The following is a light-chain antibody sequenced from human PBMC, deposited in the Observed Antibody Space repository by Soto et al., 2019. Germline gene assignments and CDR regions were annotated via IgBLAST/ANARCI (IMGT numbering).Light chain of an antibody. J-gene: IGKJ3*01. CDR1: QSVNSN. CDR2: GAS. Sequence: EIMMTQSPVTLSVSPGERATLSCRASQSVNSNLAWYQQKPGQAPRLLIYGASTRATGIPASFIGNGSGTEFTLTASSLRPEDFAVYYCQQYNNWPFTFGPGTKVDI. CDR3: QQYNNWPFT. V-gene: IGKV3-15*01.